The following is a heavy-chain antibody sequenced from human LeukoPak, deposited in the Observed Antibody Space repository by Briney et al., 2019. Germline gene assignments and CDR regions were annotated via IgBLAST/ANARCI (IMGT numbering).Heavy chain of an antibody. Sequence: ASVNVSCKASGYTFTSDGISWVRQAPGQGLEGMGWISAYNGKTNYAQKLQGRVTMTTDTSTSTAYMELRSLRSDDTAVYYCARGPLNSWYFYFDYWGQGTLVTVSS. CDR2: ISAYNGKT. V-gene: IGHV1-18*01. D-gene: IGHD6-13*01. CDR3: ARGPLNSWYFYFDY. CDR1: GYTFTSDG. J-gene: IGHJ4*02.